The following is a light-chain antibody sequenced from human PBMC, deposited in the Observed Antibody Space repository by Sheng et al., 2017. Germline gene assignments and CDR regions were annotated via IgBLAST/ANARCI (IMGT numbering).Light chain of an antibody. CDR3: QAWDSSSWV. V-gene: IGLV3-1*01. CDR1: NLGNTY. CDR2: HDN. Sequence: SYDLTQPPSVSVSPGQTATITYSGDNLGNTYVSWYQQKSGQSPVLVIYHDNKRPSGIPERLSGSSSGNTATLTITGTQAWDEADYYCQAWDSSSWVFGGGTKLTVL. J-gene: IGLJ3*02.